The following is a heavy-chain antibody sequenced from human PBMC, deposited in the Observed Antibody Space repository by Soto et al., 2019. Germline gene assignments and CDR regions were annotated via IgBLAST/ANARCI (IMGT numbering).Heavy chain of an antibody. CDR1: GYTLTELS. Sequence: ASVKVSCKASGYTLTELSMHWVRQAPGKGLEWMGGFDPEDGETIYAQKFQGRVTMTEDTSTDTAYMELSSLRSEDTAVYYCATGAIVVVTAPPGYYYGMDVWGQGTTVTVSS. CDR3: ATGAIVVVTAPPGYYYGMDV. J-gene: IGHJ6*02. D-gene: IGHD2-21*02. CDR2: FDPEDGET. V-gene: IGHV1-24*01.